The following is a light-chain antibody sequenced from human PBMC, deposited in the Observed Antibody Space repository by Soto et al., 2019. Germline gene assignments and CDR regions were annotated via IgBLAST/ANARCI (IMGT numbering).Light chain of an antibody. CDR3: QLGYT. J-gene: IGKJ2*01. CDR1: QRVTTN. Sequence: EIVLTQSPATLSLSPGERATLSCRTSQRVTTNFAWYQQKPGQAPWLLIYDVSTRATGIPARFSGSGSGTDFTLTISSLEPEDFATYYCQLGYTFGQGTKLEIK. V-gene: IGKV3-11*01. CDR2: DVS.